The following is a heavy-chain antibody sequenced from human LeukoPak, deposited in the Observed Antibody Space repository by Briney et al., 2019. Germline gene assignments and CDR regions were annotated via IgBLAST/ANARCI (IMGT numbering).Heavy chain of an antibody. CDR2: ISAYNGNT. V-gene: IGHV1-18*01. CDR1: GGTFSSYA. J-gene: IGHJ4*02. D-gene: IGHD3-3*01. Sequence: ASVKVSCKASGGTFSSYAISWVRQAPGQGLEWMGWISAYNGNTNYAQKLQGRVTMTTDTSTSTAYMELRSLRSDDTAVYYCARDRDFGVVKPLDYWGQGTLVTVSS. CDR3: ARDRDFGVVKPLDY.